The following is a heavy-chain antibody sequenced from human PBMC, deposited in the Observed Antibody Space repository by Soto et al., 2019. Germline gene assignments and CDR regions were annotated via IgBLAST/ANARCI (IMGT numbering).Heavy chain of an antibody. Sequence: GGSLILSCAASGFIFITYGMHWVRQAPGKRLEWVAVISYDRCRKYYADSVKGRFTISRDNSEKTLFLQMKSMRAEDSAVFFCARGRDFDIVVVPAXFWGQVTTVXVPS. V-gene: IGHV3-30*03. CDR3: ARGRDFDIVVVPAXF. CDR1: GFIFITYG. D-gene: IGHD2-2*01. J-gene: IGHJ6*02. CDR2: ISYDRCRK.